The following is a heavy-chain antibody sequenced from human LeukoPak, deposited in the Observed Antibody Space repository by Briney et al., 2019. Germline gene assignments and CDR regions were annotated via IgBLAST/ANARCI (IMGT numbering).Heavy chain of an antibody. Sequence: SETLSLTCAVYGVFFSGYYWSWIRQPPGKGLEWIGEINHSGSNKYHPSLKSRVTISVDTPKTQFSLKQRSVTAAHACLYYCARSLRYNRSWYHYWGQGTLVTVSS. J-gene: IGHJ4*02. CDR2: INHSGSN. D-gene: IGHD6-13*01. CDR1: GVFFSGYY. V-gene: IGHV4-34*01. CDR3: ARSLRYNRSWYHY.